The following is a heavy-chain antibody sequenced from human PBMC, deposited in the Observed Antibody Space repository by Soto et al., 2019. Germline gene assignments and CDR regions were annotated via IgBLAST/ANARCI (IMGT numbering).Heavy chain of an antibody. V-gene: IGHV3-11*06. CDR2: ISINSNYR. D-gene: IGHD2-21*01. J-gene: IGHJ4*02. CDR3: VRGGGGGQFDY. CDR1: GFSLSDFY. Sequence: QIQLVASGGGLVKPGGSLRLSCAASGFSLSDFYMSWIRQAPGKGLEWVSYISINSNYREYADSVKGRHTVSRDNAKNSLYLQMNSLRGEDTAVYYWVRGGGGGQFDYWGQGTLVSVSS.